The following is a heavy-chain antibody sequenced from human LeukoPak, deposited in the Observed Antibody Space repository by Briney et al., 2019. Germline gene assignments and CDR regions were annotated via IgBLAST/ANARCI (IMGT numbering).Heavy chain of an antibody. Sequence: ASVKVSCKASGYTFTGYYMHWVRQAPGQGLERMGWIIPNSGGTNYAQKFQGRVTMTRDTTISTAYMELSRLRSDDTAVYYCARDRERDAFDIWGQGTMVTVSS. V-gene: IGHV1-2*02. D-gene: IGHD1-26*01. J-gene: IGHJ3*02. CDR3: ARDRERDAFDI. CDR1: GYTFTGYY. CDR2: IIPNSGGT.